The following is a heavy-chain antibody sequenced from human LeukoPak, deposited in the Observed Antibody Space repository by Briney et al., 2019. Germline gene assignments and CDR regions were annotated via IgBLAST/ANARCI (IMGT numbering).Heavy chain of an antibody. CDR3: ACDRADSGGNGFDY. CDR1: GGSISVGSHY. D-gene: IGHD4-23*01. V-gene: IGHV4-61*02. J-gene: IGHJ4*02. Sequence: SETLSLTCTVSGGSISVGSHYWNWIRRPAGEGVEWIGRIYSSGATNYDPSLKSRVTIFVDTSKNQFSLNVSSVTAADTAVYYCACDRADSGGNGFDYWGQGTLVTVSS. CDR2: IYSSGAT.